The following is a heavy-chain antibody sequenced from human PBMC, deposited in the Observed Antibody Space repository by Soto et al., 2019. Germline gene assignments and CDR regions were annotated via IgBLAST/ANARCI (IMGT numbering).Heavy chain of an antibody. CDR3: ARSVAVPGAHIDY. CDR1: GGSISGSY. Sequence: SETLSLTCSVSGGSISGSYWSWIRQSPGKGLXWLXXVXXTXXXXXSXXLRSRVSISVDTSKNEFSLRPSSVTAADTAVYFCARSVAVPGAHIDYWGQGTQVTVSS. CDR2: VXXTXXX. J-gene: IGHJ4*02. D-gene: IGHD6-19*01. V-gene: IGHV4-59*01.